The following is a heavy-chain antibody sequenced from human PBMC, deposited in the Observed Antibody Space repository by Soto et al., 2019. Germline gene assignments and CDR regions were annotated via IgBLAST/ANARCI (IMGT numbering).Heavy chain of an antibody. CDR3: ARDGGRHSGGIDY. D-gene: IGHD1-26*01. J-gene: IGHJ4*02. CDR1: GGTFSSYS. V-gene: IGHV1-69*01. Sequence: QVQLVQSGAEVKKPGYSVKVSCKASGGTFSSYSINWVRQAPGQGLEWMGEIIPIFGTANYAQKFHGRVTITADESTSTAYMEMSSLRSEDTAVYYCARDGGRHSGGIDYWGQGTLVTVS. CDR2: IIPIFGTA.